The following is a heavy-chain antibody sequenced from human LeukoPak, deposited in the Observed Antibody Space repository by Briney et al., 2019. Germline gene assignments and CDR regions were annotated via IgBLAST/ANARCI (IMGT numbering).Heavy chain of an antibody. CDR1: GFTFSSYA. J-gene: IGHJ4*02. D-gene: IGHD3-3*01. Sequence: HPGGSLRLSCAASGFTFSSYAMPWVRQAPGKGLEWVAVISYDGSNKYYADSVKGRFTISRDNSKNTLYLQMNSLRAEDTAVYYCARDSPPITIFGVVITPELDYWGQGTLVTVSS. CDR2: ISYDGSNK. CDR3: ARDSPPITIFGVVITPELDY. V-gene: IGHV3-30-3*01.